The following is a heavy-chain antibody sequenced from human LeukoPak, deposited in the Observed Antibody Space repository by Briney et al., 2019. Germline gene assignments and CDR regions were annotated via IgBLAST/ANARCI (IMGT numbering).Heavy chain of an antibody. Sequence: GGSLRLSCAASGFTFSSYSMNWVRQAPGKGLEWVGRIRSNSDGGTIDYAAPVKGRFTLSRDDSKTTLYLQMNSLQTEDTAVYYCATSRYTWLGDYWGQGALVTVSS. CDR1: GFTFSSYS. D-gene: IGHD3-9*01. J-gene: IGHJ4*02. CDR2: IRSNSDGGTI. V-gene: IGHV3-15*07. CDR3: ATSRYTWLGDY.